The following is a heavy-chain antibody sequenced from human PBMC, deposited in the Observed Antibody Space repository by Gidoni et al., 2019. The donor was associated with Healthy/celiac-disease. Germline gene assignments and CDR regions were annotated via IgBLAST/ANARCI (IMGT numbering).Heavy chain of an antibody. CDR1: GFTFSSYA. Sequence: EVQLLESGGGLVQPGGSLRLSCAASGFTFSSYAMSWVRQAPGKGLEWVSAISGSGGSTYYADSVKGRFTISRDNSKNTLYLQMNSLRAEDTAVYYCAKDLTRGSRHQKPPDAFDIWGQGTMVTVSS. J-gene: IGHJ3*02. CDR2: ISGSGGST. D-gene: IGHD3-16*01. V-gene: IGHV3-23*01. CDR3: AKDLTRGSRHQKPPDAFDI.